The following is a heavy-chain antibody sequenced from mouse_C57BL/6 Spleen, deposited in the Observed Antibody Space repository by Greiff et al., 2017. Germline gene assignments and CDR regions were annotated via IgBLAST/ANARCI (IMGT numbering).Heavy chain of an antibody. V-gene: IGHV1-82*01. Sequence: QVQLQQSGPELVKPGASVKISCKASGYAFSSSWMNWVKQRPGKGLEWIGRIYPGDGDTNYNGKFKGKATLTADKSSSTAYMQLSSLTSEDSAVYFCARLGDYLAYWGQGTLVTVSA. D-gene: IGHD2-4*01. J-gene: IGHJ3*01. CDR2: IYPGDGDT. CDR1: GYAFSSSW. CDR3: ARLGDYLAY.